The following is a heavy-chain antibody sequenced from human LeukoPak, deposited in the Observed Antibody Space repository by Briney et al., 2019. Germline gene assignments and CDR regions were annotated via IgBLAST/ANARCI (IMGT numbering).Heavy chain of an antibody. Sequence: SETLSLTCAVYGGSFSGYYWSWIRQPPGKGLEWIGEINHSGSTNYSPSLKSRVTISVDTSKNQFSLKLSSVTAADTAVYYCARVNPPYYYYGMDVWGQGTTVTVSS. CDR3: ARVNPPYYYYGMDV. J-gene: IGHJ6*02. CDR1: GGSFSGYY. CDR2: INHSGST. V-gene: IGHV4-34*01.